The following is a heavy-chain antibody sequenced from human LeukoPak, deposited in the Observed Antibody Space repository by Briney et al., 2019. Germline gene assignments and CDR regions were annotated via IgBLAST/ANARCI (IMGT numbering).Heavy chain of an antibody. Sequence: SETLSLTCTVSGGSISSYYWSWIRQPPGKGLEWIGYIYYSGSTNYNPSLKSRVTISVDRSKNQFSPKLNSVTAADTAVYYCARGVDYDNNYFQYGMDVWGRGTTVTVSS. CDR3: ARGVDYDNNYFQYGMDV. J-gene: IGHJ6*02. D-gene: IGHD3-9*01. V-gene: IGHV4-59*01. CDR2: IYYSGST. CDR1: GGSISSYY.